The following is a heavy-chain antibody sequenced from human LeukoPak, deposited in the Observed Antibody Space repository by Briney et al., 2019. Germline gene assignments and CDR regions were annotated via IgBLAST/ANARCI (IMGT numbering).Heavy chain of an antibody. Sequence: GGSLRLSCAASGFTFSSYAMSWVRQAPGKGLEWVSAISNNGRTTYYADSVKGRFTISRDNSKNTLYLQMNSLRAEDTAVYYCVFRPGLTPYYFDYWGQGTLVTVSS. J-gene: IGHJ4*02. CDR3: VFRPGLTPYYFDY. V-gene: IGHV3-23*01. D-gene: IGHD1-14*01. CDR2: ISNNGRTT. CDR1: GFTFSSYA.